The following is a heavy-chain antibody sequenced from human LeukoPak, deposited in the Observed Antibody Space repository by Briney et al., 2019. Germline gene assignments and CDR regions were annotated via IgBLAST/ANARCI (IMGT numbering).Heavy chain of an antibody. V-gene: IGHV3-33*01. CDR2: IWYDGSNK. CDR1: GFSISSYG. CDR3: ARDVAHYDIFTAYLFYY. Sequence: GSMLLCGAAAGFSISSYGRRWGRPARGKGQEGAEVIWYDGSNKYYADSEKGRFTISRDNSKNSLYLQMDSLRAEDTAVYYCARDVAHYDIFTAYLFYYWGQGTLVTLSS. D-gene: IGHD3-9*01. J-gene: IGHJ4*02.